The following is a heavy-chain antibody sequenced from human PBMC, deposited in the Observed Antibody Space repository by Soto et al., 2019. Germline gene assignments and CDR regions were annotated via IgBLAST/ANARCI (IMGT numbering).Heavy chain of an antibody. V-gene: IGHV3-23*01. CDR2: ISGSGGST. Sequence: LRHPCAASGFTSSSYAMSRVSKTPGKGLEWVPAISGSGGSTYYADSVKGRFTISRDNSKNTLYLQMNSLRAEDTAVYYCAKDHAYSSSWPPFDYWGQGTLVTVSS. CDR1: GFTSSSYA. D-gene: IGHD6-13*01. CDR3: AKDHAYSSSWPPFDY. J-gene: IGHJ4*02.